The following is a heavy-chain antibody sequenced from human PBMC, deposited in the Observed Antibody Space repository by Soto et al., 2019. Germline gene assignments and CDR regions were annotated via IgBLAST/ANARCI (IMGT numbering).Heavy chain of an antibody. J-gene: IGHJ6*02. V-gene: IGHV1-69*13. Sequence: SVKVSCKASGGTFSSYAISWVRQAPGQGLEWMGGIIPIFGTANYAQKFQGRVTITADESTSTAYMELSSLRSEDTAVYYCARAYYYGSGSSHYYYYGMDVWGHGTTVTVSS. CDR2: IIPIFGTA. CDR1: GGTFSSYA. D-gene: IGHD3-10*01. CDR3: ARAYYYGSGSSHYYYYGMDV.